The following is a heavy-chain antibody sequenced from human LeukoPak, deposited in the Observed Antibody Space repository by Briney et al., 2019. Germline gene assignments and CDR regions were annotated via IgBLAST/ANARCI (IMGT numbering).Heavy chain of an antibody. J-gene: IGHJ6*03. CDR1: GFTFSTYD. D-gene: IGHD2-15*01. CDR2: VSNSGSTI. V-gene: IGHV3-48*03. CDR3: ARDWVVAGGDYMDV. Sequence: GSLRLSCAASGFTFSTYDMNWVRQAPGKGLEWVSFVSNSGSTIYYADSVKGRFTISRDNAKNSLYLQMNSLRAEDTAVYYCARDWVVAGGDYMDVWGKGTTVTISS.